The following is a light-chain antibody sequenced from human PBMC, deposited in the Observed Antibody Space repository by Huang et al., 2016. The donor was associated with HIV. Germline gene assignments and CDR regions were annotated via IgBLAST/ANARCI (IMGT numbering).Light chain of an antibody. Sequence: DIQMTQSPSTLSASVGDRVTITCRASQSISSWMACYQEKPGRAPKLLIYKASTLESGVSSRFSVSGSGTEFTLTISSLQPDDFATYYCQQYNTDWTFGQGTKVEMK. J-gene: IGKJ1*01. CDR3: QQYNTDWT. CDR1: QSISSW. V-gene: IGKV1-5*03. CDR2: KAS.